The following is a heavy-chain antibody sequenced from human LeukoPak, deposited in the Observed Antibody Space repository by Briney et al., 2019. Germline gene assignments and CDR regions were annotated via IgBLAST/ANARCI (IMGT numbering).Heavy chain of an antibody. CDR2: IYTSGST. Sequence: SETLSLTCTVSGGSISSYYWSWIRQPAGKGLEWIGRIYTSGSTNYNPSLKSRATMSVDTSKNQFSLKLSSVTAADTAVYYCARVLYITMIVVVPHPYYYGMDVWGQGTTVTVSS. D-gene: IGHD3-22*01. CDR3: ARVLYITMIVVVPHPYYYGMDV. V-gene: IGHV4-4*07. J-gene: IGHJ6*02. CDR1: GGSISSYY.